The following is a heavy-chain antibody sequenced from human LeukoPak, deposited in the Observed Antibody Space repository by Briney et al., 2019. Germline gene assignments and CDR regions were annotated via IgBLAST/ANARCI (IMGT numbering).Heavy chain of an antibody. Sequence: SETLSLTCAVSDDSFSSHYWTWVRQPPGKGLEWIGYISYIGTTNYNPSLKSRVTISIDTSKNQFSLELSSVTAADTAVYYCARDLVTVTKGFDIWGQGTMVSVSS. J-gene: IGHJ3*02. CDR3: ARDLVTVTKGFDI. CDR1: DDSFSSHY. V-gene: IGHV4-59*11. CDR2: ISYIGTT. D-gene: IGHD4-17*01.